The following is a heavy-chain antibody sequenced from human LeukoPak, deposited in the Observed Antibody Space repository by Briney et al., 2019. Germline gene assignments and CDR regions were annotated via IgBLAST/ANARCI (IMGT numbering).Heavy chain of an antibody. CDR2: IYGSGDT. J-gene: IGHJ6*02. V-gene: IGHV4-59*01. CDR3: ARGHTVRGMDV. D-gene: IGHD4-17*01. Sequence: SETLSLTCPVSGGSISVYYWNWIRQPPGKGLEWLGYIYGSGDTNYNPSLKSRVIISVDKSRDQFSLNLTSVTAADTAMYYCARGHTVRGMDVWGQGTTVTVSS. CDR1: GGSISVYY.